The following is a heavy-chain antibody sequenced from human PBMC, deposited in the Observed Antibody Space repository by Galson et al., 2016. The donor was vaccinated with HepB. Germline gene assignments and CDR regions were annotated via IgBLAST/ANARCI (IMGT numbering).Heavy chain of an antibody. Sequence: CAISGDSVSSNSAAWNWIRQSPSRGLEWLGRTYYNSKWYNDYAASVESRITINPDTSKNQFSLQLNSVTPEDTAVYYCARLYWGLRAFDIWGQGTMVTVSS. V-gene: IGHV6-1*01. CDR1: GDSVSSNSAA. CDR2: TYYNSKWYN. CDR3: ARLYWGLRAFDI. J-gene: IGHJ3*02. D-gene: IGHD2-8*02.